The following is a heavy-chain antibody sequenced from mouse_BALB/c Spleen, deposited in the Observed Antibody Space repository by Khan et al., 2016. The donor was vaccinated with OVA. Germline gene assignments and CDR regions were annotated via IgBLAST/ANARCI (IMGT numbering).Heavy chain of an antibody. Sequence: VQLQESGPGLVAPSQSLSITCTVSGFSLTNYGVHWVRQPPREGLEWLGVIWAGGSTNYNSALMSRLSISKENSKSQVFLKMNSLQTNDTAMYYCARPYYGSAWFAYWGQGTLVTVSA. V-gene: IGHV2-9*02. D-gene: IGHD1-1*01. CDR3: ARPYYGSAWFAY. CDR2: IWAGGST. J-gene: IGHJ3*01. CDR1: GFSLTNYG.